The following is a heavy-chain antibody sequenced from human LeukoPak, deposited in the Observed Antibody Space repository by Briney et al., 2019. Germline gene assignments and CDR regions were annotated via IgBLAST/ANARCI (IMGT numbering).Heavy chain of an antibody. D-gene: IGHD2-2*01. V-gene: IGHV1-18*01. CDR1: GYTFTSYG. J-gene: IGHJ6*02. CDR2: ISAYNGNT. CDR3: AREPCSSTSCYGMDV. Sequence: ASVKVSCKASGYTFTSYGISWVRQAPGQGLEWMGWISAYNGNTNYAQKLQGRVTMTTDTSTSTAYMELRSLRSDDTAVYYCAREPCSSTSCYGMDVWGQGTTVTVSS.